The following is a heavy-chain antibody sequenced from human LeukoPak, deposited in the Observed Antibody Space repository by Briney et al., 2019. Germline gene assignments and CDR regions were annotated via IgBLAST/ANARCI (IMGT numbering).Heavy chain of an antibody. D-gene: IGHD3-10*01. V-gene: IGHV1-69*01. CDR2: IIPIFGTA. CDR3: ARAGYYYGSGSMRDYYYGMDV. J-gene: IGHJ6*02. CDR1: GGTFSSYA. Sequence: ASVKVSCTASGGTFSSYAISWVRQAPGQGLEWMGGIIPIFGTANYAQKFQGRVTITADESTSTAYMELSSLRSEDTAVYYCARAGYYYGSGSMRDYYYGMDVWGQGTTVTVSS.